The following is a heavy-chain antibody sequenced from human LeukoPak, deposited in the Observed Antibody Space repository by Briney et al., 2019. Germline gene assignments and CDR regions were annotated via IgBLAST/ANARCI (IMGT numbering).Heavy chain of an antibody. CDR3: ARDGHEVDAFDI. CDR1: GGSISSSSYY. CDR2: IYYSGST. V-gene: IGHV4-39*07. D-gene: IGHD3/OR15-3a*01. Sequence: SETLSLTCTVSGGSISSSSYYWGWIRQPPWKGLEWIGSIYYSGSTYYNPSLKSRVTISVDTSKNQFSLKLSSVTAADTAVYYCARDGHEVDAFDIWGQGTMVTVSS. J-gene: IGHJ3*02.